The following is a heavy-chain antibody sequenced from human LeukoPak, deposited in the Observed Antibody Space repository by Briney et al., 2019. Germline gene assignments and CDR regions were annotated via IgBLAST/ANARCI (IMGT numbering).Heavy chain of an antibody. CDR1: GFTFSSYA. V-gene: IGHV3-23*01. J-gene: IGHJ4*02. CDR2: ISGSGGST. Sequence: GGSLRLSCAASGFTFSSYAMNWVRQAPGKGLEWVSPISGSGGSTYYADSVKGRFTISRDNSKKTLYLQMNSLRAEDTAVYSCAKDADSGGYYEPRFDYWGQGTLVTVSS. CDR3: AKDADSGGYYEPRFDY. D-gene: IGHD3-22*01.